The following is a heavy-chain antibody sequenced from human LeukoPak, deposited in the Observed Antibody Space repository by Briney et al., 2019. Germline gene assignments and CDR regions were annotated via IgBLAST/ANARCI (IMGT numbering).Heavy chain of an antibody. CDR1: GGSISSGGYY. Sequence: SETLSLTCTVSGGSISSGGYYWSWIRQPAGKGLEWIGRIYTSGSTNYNPSLKSRVTMSVDTSKNQFSLKLSSVTAADTAVYYCARDEVPAAKGYYYYYGMDVWGQGTTVTVSS. D-gene: IGHD2-2*01. J-gene: IGHJ6*02. CDR3: ARDEVPAAKGYYYYYGMDV. V-gene: IGHV4-61*02. CDR2: IYTSGST.